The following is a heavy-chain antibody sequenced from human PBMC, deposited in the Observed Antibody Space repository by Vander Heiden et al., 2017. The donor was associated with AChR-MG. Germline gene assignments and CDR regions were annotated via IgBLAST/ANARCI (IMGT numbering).Heavy chain of an antibody. Sequence: QLQLQESGPGLVKPSETLSLTCTVSGGSISSSSYYWGWIRQPPGKGLEWIGSIYYSGSTYYNPSLKSRVTISVDTSKNQFSLKLSSVTAADTAVYYCARGIAAIKVDYWGQGTLVTVSS. CDR2: IYYSGST. V-gene: IGHV4-39*01. J-gene: IGHJ4*02. CDR1: GGSISSSSYY. D-gene: IGHD6-13*01. CDR3: ARGIAAIKVDY.